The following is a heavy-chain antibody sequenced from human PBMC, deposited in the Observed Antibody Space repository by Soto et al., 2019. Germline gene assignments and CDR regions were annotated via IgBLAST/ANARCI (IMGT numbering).Heavy chain of an antibody. CDR2: ISYDGSNK. CDR1: GFTFSSYA. Sequence: QVQLVESGGGVVQPGRSLRLSCAASGFTFSSYAMHWVRQAPGKGLEWVAVISYDGSNKYYADSVKGRFTISRDNSKNTLYRQMNSLRAEDTAVYYCARDGIVATSPYCYGMDVWCQGTTVTVSS. D-gene: IGHD5-12*01. CDR3: ARDGIVATSPYCYGMDV. V-gene: IGHV3-30-3*01. J-gene: IGHJ6*02.